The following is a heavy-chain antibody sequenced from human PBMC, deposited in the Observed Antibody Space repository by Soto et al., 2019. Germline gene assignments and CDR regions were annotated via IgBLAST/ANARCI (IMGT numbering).Heavy chain of an antibody. V-gene: IGHV4-61*01. CDR3: ARAHDALESPTRSPSFYHGMDV. D-gene: IGHD3-16*02. J-gene: IGHJ6*02. CDR2: TYYSGST. Sequence: SETLSLTCTVSGDSVSNGNSYWSWIRQPPGKGLEWIGYTYYSGSTNYNPSLKSRVTISVDTSKNQFSLRLSSVTAADTAVFYWARAHDALESPTRSPSFYHGMDVWGQGTTVTVSS. CDR1: GDSVSNGNSY.